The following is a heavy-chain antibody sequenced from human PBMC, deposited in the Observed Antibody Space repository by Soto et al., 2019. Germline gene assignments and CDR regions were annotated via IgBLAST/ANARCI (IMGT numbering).Heavy chain of an antibody. D-gene: IGHD6-19*01. CDR3: ARGGWYNDY. CDR2: IHDSGNT. Sequence: QVQLQESGPGLVKPSETLSLTCTVSGGSISSHYWSWIRQPPGKGLEWMGYIHDSGNTNYNPSLKSRVTLSVDTSNNQFSLKLTSVTAADTAVYYCARGGWYNDYWGQGTLVTVSS. V-gene: IGHV4-59*11. J-gene: IGHJ4*02. CDR1: GGSISSHY.